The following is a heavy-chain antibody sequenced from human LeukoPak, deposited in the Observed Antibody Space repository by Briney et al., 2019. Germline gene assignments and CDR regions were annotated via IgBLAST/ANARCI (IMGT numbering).Heavy chain of an antibody. CDR3: AREYKSRYVDS. V-gene: IGHV3-33*01. Sequence: GGSLRLSCAASGFTFSNYGMHWVRQAPGKGLEWVAVIYDDGGKEYFADSVKGRFTISRDNSKNTVVLQMNSLRGEDTAVYYCAREYKSRYVDSWGKGTLVTVSS. D-gene: IGHD3-3*01. J-gene: IGHJ4*02. CDR2: IYDDGGKE. CDR1: GFTFSNYG.